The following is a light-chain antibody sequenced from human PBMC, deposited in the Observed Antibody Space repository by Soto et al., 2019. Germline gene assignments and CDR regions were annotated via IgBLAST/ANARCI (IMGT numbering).Light chain of an antibody. V-gene: IGKV3-20*01. J-gene: IGKJ1*01. CDR1: HSVSSSY. CDR3: QQYGSSPPWT. Sequence: EIVLTQSPGTLSLSPGERATLSCRASHSVSSSYLAWYQQKPGQAPRLLIYAASNRATGIPDRFSGSGSGTDVTLTISRLEPEDFAVYYCQQYGSSPPWTFAQGTKVEIK. CDR2: AAS.